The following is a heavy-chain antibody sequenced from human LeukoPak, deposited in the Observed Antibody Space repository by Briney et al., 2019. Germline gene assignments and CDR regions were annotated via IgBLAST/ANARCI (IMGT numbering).Heavy chain of an antibody. J-gene: IGHJ4*02. V-gene: IGHV3-66*01. CDR3: ARDKGLRALFCDY. CDR1: GFTVSSNY. D-gene: IGHD2-21*02. Sequence: GGSLRLSCAASGFTVSSNYMSWVRQAPGKGLEWVSVIYSGGSTYYADSVKGRFTISRDNSKNTLYLQMNSLRAEDTAVYYCARDKGLRALFCDYWGQGTLVTVSS. CDR2: IYSGGST.